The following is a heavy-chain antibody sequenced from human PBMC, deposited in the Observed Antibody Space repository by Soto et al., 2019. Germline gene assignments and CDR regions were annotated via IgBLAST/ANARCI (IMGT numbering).Heavy chain of an antibody. V-gene: IGHV3-48*03. J-gene: IGHJ3*01. CDR2: ISSGGTI. D-gene: IGHD5-12*01. CDR1: GFTFSSYA. Sequence: GGSLRLSCAASGFTFSSYAMHWVRQAPGKGLEWVAYISSGGTIYYTDSVKGRFPISRDNADNSLYLQMNSLRAEDTAVYYCTKEKSVMYSGYDAFDVWGRGTMVTVSS. CDR3: TKEKSVMYSGYDAFDV.